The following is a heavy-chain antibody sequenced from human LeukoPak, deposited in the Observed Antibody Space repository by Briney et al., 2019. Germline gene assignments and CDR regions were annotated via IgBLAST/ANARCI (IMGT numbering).Heavy chain of an antibody. D-gene: IGHD6-13*01. Sequence: GGSLRLSCAASGFTFTTYWMSWVRPPPGEGLGWVANIKNDGGEKNYVDSVKGRFTISSDNAKNSLYLQMNSLRAEDTAVYYCARVGTAEGTLEDYWGQGTLVTVSS. CDR3: ARVGTAEGTLEDY. CDR2: IKNDGGEK. V-gene: IGHV3-7*01. CDR1: GFTFTTYW. J-gene: IGHJ4*02.